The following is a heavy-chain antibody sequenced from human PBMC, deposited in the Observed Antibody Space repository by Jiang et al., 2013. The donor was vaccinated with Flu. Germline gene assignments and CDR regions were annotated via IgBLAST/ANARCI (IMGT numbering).Heavy chain of an antibody. D-gene: IGHD3-22*01. CDR3: ARDQNYYDSSGYLSYYFDY. J-gene: IGHJ4*02. CDR2: ISYDGSNK. V-gene: IGHV3-30-3*01. Sequence: LEWVAVISYDGSNKYYADSVKGRFTISRDNSKNTLYLQMNSLRAEDTAVYYCARDQNYYDSSGYLSYYFDYWGQGTLVTVSS.